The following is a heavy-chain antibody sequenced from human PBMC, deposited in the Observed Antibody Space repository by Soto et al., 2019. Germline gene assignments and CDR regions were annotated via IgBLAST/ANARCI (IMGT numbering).Heavy chain of an antibody. CDR1: GFLVNSAY. V-gene: IGHV3-53*01. Sequence: EVQLVESGGGLIPPGGSLRLSCAASGFLVNSAYMTWVRQAPGKGLEWLSMINSDGSTLYAESVKGRFTISRDNSKNRLDLQMNSLRAEDTAMYCCARSGYSFAWGYWGRGTLVIVTS. D-gene: IGHD5-18*01. CDR2: INSDGST. CDR3: ARSGYSFAWGY. J-gene: IGHJ4*02.